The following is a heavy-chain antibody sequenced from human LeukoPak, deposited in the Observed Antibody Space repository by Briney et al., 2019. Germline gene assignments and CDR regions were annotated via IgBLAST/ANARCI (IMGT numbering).Heavy chain of an antibody. V-gene: IGHV3-48*03. J-gene: IGHJ4*02. Sequence: LPGGSLRLSCAASGFTFSSYEMNWVRQAPGKGLEWVSYISSSSSTIYYADSVKGRFTISRDNAKNSLYLQMNSLRAEDTAVYYCARGARWIDFWGQGTLVTVSS. D-gene: IGHD1-1*01. CDR3: ARGARWIDF. CDR1: GFTFSSYE. CDR2: ISSSSSTI.